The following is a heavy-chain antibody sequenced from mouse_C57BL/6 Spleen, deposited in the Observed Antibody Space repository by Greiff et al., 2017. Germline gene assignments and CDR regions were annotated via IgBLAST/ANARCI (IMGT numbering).Heavy chain of an antibody. CDR1: GFTFSDYG. V-gene: IGHV5-17*01. CDR3: AHYSNYWYVDV. J-gene: IGHJ1*03. D-gene: IGHD2-5*01. CDR2: ISSGSSTI. Sequence: EVKLVESGGGLVKPGGSLTLSCAASGFTFSDYGMHWVRQAQEKGLGWVAYISSGSSTIYYADTVKGRFTISRDNAKNPLSLQMTSLRSEDTAMYYCAHYSNYWYVDVWGTGTTVTVSS.